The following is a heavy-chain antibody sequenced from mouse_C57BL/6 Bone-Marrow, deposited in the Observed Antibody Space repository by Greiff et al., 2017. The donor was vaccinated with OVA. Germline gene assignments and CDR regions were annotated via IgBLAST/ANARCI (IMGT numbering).Heavy chain of an antibody. Sequence: QVQLKQSGAELVKPGASVKLSCKASGYAFSSYWMNWVKQRPGQGLEWIGQIYPGDGDTNYNGKFKGKATLTADKSSSTAYMQLSSLTSEDSAVYFCARGWDDYFDCWGQGTTLTVSS. CDR1: GYAFSSYW. CDR3: ARGWDDYFDC. D-gene: IGHD4-1*01. V-gene: IGHV1-80*01. J-gene: IGHJ2*01. CDR2: IYPGDGDT.